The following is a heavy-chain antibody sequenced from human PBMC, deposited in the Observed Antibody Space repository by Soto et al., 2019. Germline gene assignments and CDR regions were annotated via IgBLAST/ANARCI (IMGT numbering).Heavy chain of an antibody. V-gene: IGHV3-30*03. CDR2: ISYDGSYK. D-gene: IGHD3-22*01. CDR1: GFTFSGHG. CDR3: HYDSRGEFDY. Sequence: GGSLRLSCTASGFTFSGHGIHWVRQAPGKGLEWVAVISYDGSYKYYADSVKGRFTISRDNSKNTLYLQMNSLRAEDTAVYYCHYDSRGEFDYWGQGTLVTVSS. J-gene: IGHJ4*02.